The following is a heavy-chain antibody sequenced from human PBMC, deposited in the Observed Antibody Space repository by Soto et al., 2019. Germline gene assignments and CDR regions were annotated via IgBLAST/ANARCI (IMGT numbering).Heavy chain of an antibody. V-gene: IGHV3-11*04. Sequence: SWISKKQGKGLEWVSDISSSGTTIYYADSVKGRFTISRDNAKNSLYLQMNSLRAEDTAVYYCARDGRCSSTSCYYYYGMDVWVQGT. J-gene: IGHJ6*02. D-gene: IGHD2-2*01. CDR3: ARDGRCSSTSCYYYYGMDV. CDR2: ISSSGTTI.